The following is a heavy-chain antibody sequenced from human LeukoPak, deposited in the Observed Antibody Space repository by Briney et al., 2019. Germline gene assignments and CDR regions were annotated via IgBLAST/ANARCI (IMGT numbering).Heavy chain of an antibody. D-gene: IGHD5-18*01. V-gene: IGHV3-11*04. Sequence: GSLRLSCAASGFTFSDYYMSWIRQAPGKGLEWVSYILFSSSTIYYADSVKGRFTISRDNAKNSLYLQMNTLRAEDTAVYYCARDGGYSYEFDYWGQGTLVTVSS. CDR3: ARDGGYSYEFDY. CDR2: ILFSSSTI. J-gene: IGHJ4*02. CDR1: GFTFSDYY.